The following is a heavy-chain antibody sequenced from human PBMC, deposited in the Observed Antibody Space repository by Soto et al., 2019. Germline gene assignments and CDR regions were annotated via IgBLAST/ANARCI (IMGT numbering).Heavy chain of an antibody. CDR2: ISFAGSIK. Sequence: QVQLVESGGGVVQPGRSLRLSCAATGFSFSTHSMYWVRQAPGKGLEWVAVISFAGSIKYYADAVKGRFTISRDNSKNTEFLPTNRMRRQDTTVYFCVRDHGWTTWPATAYFDYWGPGTRVTVSS. J-gene: IGHJ4*01. D-gene: IGHD2-15*01. CDR1: GFSFSTHS. CDR3: VRDHGWTTWPATAYFDY. V-gene: IGHV3-30*03.